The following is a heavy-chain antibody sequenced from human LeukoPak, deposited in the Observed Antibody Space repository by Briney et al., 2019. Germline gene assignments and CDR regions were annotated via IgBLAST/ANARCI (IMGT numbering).Heavy chain of an antibody. Sequence: GGSLRLSCAASGLTFSSYWMSWVRQAPGKGLEWVANIRPDGGDQFYVDSVKGRFTISRDNAKNSLYLQMNSLRAEDTAMYYCARDGRTFPHWGQGTLVTVSS. V-gene: IGHV3-7*04. D-gene: IGHD2/OR15-2a*01. CDR1: GLTFSSYW. CDR2: IRPDGGDQ. CDR3: ARDGRTFPH. J-gene: IGHJ4*02.